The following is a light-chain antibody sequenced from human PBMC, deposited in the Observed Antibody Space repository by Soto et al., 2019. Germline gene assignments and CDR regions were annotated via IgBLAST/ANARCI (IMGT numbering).Light chain of an antibody. CDR2: KAS. CDR1: QGISSY. V-gene: IGKV1-9*01. J-gene: IGKJ4*01. CDR3: QQLSSYPVT. Sequence: DIQLTQSPSFLSASVRDRVTISCRASQGISSYLSWYQQKPGKAPNLLIYKASTLKSGVPSRFSGSGSGTEFTLTISSLQPEDFATYYCQQLSSYPVTFGGGTTVDIK.